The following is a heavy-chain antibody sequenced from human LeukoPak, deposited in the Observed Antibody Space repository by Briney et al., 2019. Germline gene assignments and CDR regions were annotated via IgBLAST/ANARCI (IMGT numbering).Heavy chain of an antibody. CDR1: GFTFSSYA. Sequence: GGSLRLSCAASGFTFSSYAMSWVRQAPGKGLEWVSAISSSGSTIYYADSVKGRFTISRDNAKNSLYLQMNSLRAEDTAVYYCARDPPTYYYDSSGYALDYWGQGTLVTVSS. V-gene: IGHV3-21*04. CDR3: ARDPPTYYYDSSGYALDY. CDR2: ISSSGSTI. J-gene: IGHJ4*02. D-gene: IGHD3-22*01.